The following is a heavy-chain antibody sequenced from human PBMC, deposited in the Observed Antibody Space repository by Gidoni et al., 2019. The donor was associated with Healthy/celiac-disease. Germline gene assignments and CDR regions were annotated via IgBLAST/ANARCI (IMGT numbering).Heavy chain of an antibody. V-gene: IGHV1-3*01. Sequence: QVQLVQSGAEVKKPGASVMISCKASGYTFTSYAVHWVRQAPGKRLEWMGWINAGNGNTKYSQNFQGRVTITRDTSASTAYMELSSLRSEDTAMYYCARGRWVATAAQYYLDYWGQGTLVTVSS. CDR3: ARGRWVATAAQYYLDY. CDR2: INAGNGNT. J-gene: IGHJ4*02. D-gene: IGHD6-13*01. CDR1: GYTFTSYA.